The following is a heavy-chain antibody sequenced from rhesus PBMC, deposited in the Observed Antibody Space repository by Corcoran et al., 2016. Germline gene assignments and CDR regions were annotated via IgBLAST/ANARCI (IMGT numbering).Heavy chain of an antibody. CDR2: INNYGGNT. D-gene: IGHD6-25*01. CDR3: AIRGIAAAGDFDY. J-gene: IGHJ4*01. V-gene: IGHV3S5*01. CDR1: GFTFSSYD. Sequence: EVQLVETGGGLVQPGGSLKLSCAASGFTFSSYDMTWVRQAPGKGLEWVSAINNYGGNTYDADYWKGRFTISRDNSKNTLSLQMNSLRTEDTAVYYCAIRGIAAAGDFDYWGQGVLVTVSS.